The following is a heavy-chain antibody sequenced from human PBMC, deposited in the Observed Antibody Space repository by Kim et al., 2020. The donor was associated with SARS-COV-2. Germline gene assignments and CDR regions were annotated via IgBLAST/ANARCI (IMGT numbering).Heavy chain of an antibody. D-gene: IGHD1-26*01. CDR2: IYLGDSDT. Sequence: GESLKISCKASGYSFTSYWIGWVRQMPGKGLEWMGLIYLGDSDTRYSPSFQGQVTISADKSISTAYLQWSSLKASDSAIYYCVRRGEGSYMGYWGQGTLVTVSS. CDR3: VRRGEGSYMGY. CDR1: GYSFTSYW. J-gene: IGHJ4*02. V-gene: IGHV5-51*01.